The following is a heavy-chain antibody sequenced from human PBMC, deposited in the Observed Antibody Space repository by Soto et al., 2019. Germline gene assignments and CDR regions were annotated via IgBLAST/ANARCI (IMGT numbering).Heavy chain of an antibody. CDR2: INPNNGAT. D-gene: IGHD1-1*01. V-gene: IGHV1-2*02. CDR3: ASHDPGARFAP. J-gene: IGHJ5*02. Sequence: ASVKVSGKFPRYIFTAYFMHWVRQAPGQGLEWMGWINPNNGATHYGLSFQGRVTMTRDTSISTAYMELSSLRSDDTAVYYCASHDPGARFAPRGQGTLVTVSS. CDR1: RYIFTAYF.